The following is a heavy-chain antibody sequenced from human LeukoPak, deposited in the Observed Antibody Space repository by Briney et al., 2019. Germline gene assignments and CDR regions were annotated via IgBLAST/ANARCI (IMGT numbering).Heavy chain of an antibody. CDR2: INHSGST. Sequence: SETLSLTCAVYGGSFSGYYWSWIRQPPGKGLEWIGEINHSGSTNYNPSLKSRVTISVDTSKIQFSLKLSSVTAADTAVYYCARGRMGATLDYWGQGTLVTVSS. CDR3: ARGRMGATLDY. J-gene: IGHJ4*02. V-gene: IGHV4-34*01. D-gene: IGHD1-26*01. CDR1: GGSFSGYY.